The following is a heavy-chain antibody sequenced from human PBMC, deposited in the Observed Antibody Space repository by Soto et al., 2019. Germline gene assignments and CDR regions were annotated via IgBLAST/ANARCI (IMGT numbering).Heavy chain of an antibody. CDR2: ISYSGSP. Sequence: PSETLSLTCTVSGGTIGSYYWSWIRQPPGKGLEWIGYISYSGSPSYNPSLKSRVTISVDTSKNQFSLKLGSVTAADTAVYYCARHISGWLHNWGQGTLVTVSS. V-gene: IGHV4-59*08. CDR1: GGTIGSYY. J-gene: IGHJ4*02. CDR3: ARHISGWLHN. D-gene: IGHD6-19*01.